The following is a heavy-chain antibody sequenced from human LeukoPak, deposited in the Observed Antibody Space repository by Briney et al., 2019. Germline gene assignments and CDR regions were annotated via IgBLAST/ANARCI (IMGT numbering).Heavy chain of an antibody. J-gene: IGHJ3*01. Sequence: PSETLSLTCAVSEMSFSAYYWNWIRQSPGKGLEWIGDINYGGSTKYTPSLEGRGTILIDTSKNQFSLKLTSVTAADTAVYYCARGFPPGSGSRGSHAFDVWGQGTMVTVSS. CDR1: EMSFSAYY. D-gene: IGHD6-19*01. CDR2: INYGGST. CDR3: ARGFPPGSGSRGSHAFDV. V-gene: IGHV4-34*01.